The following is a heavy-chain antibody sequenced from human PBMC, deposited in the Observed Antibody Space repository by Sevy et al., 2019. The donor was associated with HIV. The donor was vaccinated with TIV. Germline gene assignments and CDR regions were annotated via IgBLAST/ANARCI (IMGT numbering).Heavy chain of an antibody. CDR2: ISYDGSNK. Sequence: GGSLRLSCAASGFTFSSYAMHWVRQAPGKGLEWVAVISYDGSNKYYADSVKGRFTISRDNSKNTLYLQMNSLRAEDTAVYYCARDSTSSGYYSHIDYWGQGTLVTVSS. D-gene: IGHD3-22*01. CDR3: ARDSTSSGYYSHIDY. CDR1: GFTFSSYA. V-gene: IGHV3-30-3*01. J-gene: IGHJ4*02.